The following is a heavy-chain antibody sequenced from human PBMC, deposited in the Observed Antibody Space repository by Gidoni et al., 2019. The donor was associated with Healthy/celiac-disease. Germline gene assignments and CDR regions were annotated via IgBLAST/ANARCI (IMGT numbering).Heavy chain of an antibody. V-gene: IGHV3-23*01. CDR1: GFTFSSYA. J-gene: IGHJ3*02. Sequence: EVQLLESGGGLVQPGGSLRLSCAASGFTFSSYAMSWVRQAPGKGLEWVSAISGSGGSTYYAASVKGRFTISRDNSKNTLYLQMNSLRAEDTAVYYCAKDHRAKQLVTHDAFDIWGQGTMVTVSS. D-gene: IGHD6-6*01. CDR3: AKDHRAKQLVTHDAFDI. CDR2: ISGSGGST.